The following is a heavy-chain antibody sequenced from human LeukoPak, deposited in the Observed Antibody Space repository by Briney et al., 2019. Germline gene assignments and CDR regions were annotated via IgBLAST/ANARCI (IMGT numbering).Heavy chain of an antibody. V-gene: IGHV4-4*02. J-gene: IGHJ3*02. Sequence: SEALSLTCAVSGGAISSSNWWSWVRQPPGKGLEWSGEIYHSGSTNYNPSLKSRVTISVDTSKNQFSLKLSSVTAADTAVYYCARDADNGEEAFDIWGQGTMVTVSS. CDR1: GGAISSSNW. CDR2: IYHSGST. CDR3: ARDADNGEEAFDI. D-gene: IGHD3-10*01.